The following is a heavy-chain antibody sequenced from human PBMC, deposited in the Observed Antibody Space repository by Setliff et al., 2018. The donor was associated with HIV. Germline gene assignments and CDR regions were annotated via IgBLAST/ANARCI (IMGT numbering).Heavy chain of an antibody. V-gene: IGHV1-18*01. D-gene: IGHD2-15*01. J-gene: IGHJ4*02. CDR1: TNTFLNYG. CDR2: ISVHNDNS. Sequence: ASVKVSCKASTNTFLNYGISWVRQAPGQGLEWMGWISVHNDNSNYAQRFRDRVTMTTDIPTSTAYMELRGLRSDDTAVYYCARFIVPHRFTGGPLDYWGQGTLVTVSS. CDR3: ARFIVPHRFTGGPLDY.